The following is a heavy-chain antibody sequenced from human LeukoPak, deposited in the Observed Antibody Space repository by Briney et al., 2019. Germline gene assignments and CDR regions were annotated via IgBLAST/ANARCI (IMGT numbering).Heavy chain of an antibody. D-gene: IGHD6-13*01. CDR1: GYSFTGYY. V-gene: IGHV1-2*02. Sequence: ASVKVSCKASGYSFTGYYMHWVRQAPGQGLEWMGWINPNSGGTNYAQKFKGRVTMTRDTSISTAYMELSRLRSDDTAVYYCARKTSSSWYDYWGQGTLVTVSS. J-gene: IGHJ4*02. CDR2: INPNSGGT. CDR3: ARKTSSSWYDY.